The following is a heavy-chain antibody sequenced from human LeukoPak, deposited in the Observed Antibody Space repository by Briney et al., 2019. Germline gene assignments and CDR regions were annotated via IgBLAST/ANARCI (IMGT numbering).Heavy chain of an antibody. CDR1: GFTFSSYS. D-gene: IGHD2-2*01. CDR3: ARDWYQLLYYYGMDV. CDR2: ISSSSSYI. Sequence: PGGSLRLSCAASGFTFSSYSMNWVRLAPGKGLEWVSSISSSSSYIYYADSVKGRFTISRDNAKNSLYLQMNSLRAEDTAVYYCARDWYQLLYYYGMDVWGQGTTVTVSS. J-gene: IGHJ6*02. V-gene: IGHV3-21*01.